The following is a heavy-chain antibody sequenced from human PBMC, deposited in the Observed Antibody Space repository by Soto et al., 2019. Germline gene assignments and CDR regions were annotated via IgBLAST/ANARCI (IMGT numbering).Heavy chain of an antibody. Sequence: GGSLRLSCTASGFTFGDYAMSWFRQAPGKGLEWVGFIRSKAYGGTTEYAASVKGRFTISRDDSKSIAYLQMNSLKTEDTAVYYCTRDQDLLRYFDWSPGMDVWGQGTTVTVSS. D-gene: IGHD3-9*01. CDR3: TRDQDLLRYFDWSPGMDV. CDR1: GFTFGDYA. V-gene: IGHV3-49*03. J-gene: IGHJ6*02. CDR2: IRSKAYGGTT.